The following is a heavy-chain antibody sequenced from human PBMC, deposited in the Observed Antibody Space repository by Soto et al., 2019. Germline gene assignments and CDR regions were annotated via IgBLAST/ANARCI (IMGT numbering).Heavy chain of an antibody. CDR2: FIPIFGTA. V-gene: IGHV1-69*13. CDR3: ATGHYCSTTTCYSHGMDV. CDR1: GGTFSSYA. Sequence: ASVKVSCKASGGTFSSYAISWVRQAPGQGLEWMGGFIPIFGTANYAQKFQGRVTITADESTSTAYMELSSLRSEDTAVYYCATGHYCSTTTCYSHGMDVWGRGTTVTVSS. D-gene: IGHD2-2*01. J-gene: IGHJ6*02.